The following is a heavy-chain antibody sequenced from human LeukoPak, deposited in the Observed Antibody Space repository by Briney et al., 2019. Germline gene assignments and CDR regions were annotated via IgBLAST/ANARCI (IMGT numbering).Heavy chain of an antibody. CDR3: ARNTMVRGAYYYYGMDV. CDR1: GFTVSSNY. Sequence: GGSLRLSCAASGFTVSSNYMGWVRQAPGKGLEWASVIYSGGSTYYADSVKGRFTISRDNSKNTLYLQMNSLRAEDTAVYYCARNTMVRGAYYYYGMDVWGQGTTVTVSS. CDR2: IYSGGST. J-gene: IGHJ6*02. D-gene: IGHD3-10*01. V-gene: IGHV3-66*01.